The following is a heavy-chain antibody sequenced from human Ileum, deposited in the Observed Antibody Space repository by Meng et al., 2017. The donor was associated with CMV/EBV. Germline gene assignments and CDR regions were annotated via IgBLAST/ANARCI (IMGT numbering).Heavy chain of an antibody. CDR2: ISAYNGNT. D-gene: IGHD2-15*01. J-gene: IGHJ6*02. V-gene: IGHV1-18*01. CDR1: GYTFLSYG. CDR3: ARDLYCSGGSCYSHGMDV. Sequence: ASVKVSCKASGYTFLSYGISWVRQAPGQGLEWMGWISAYNGNTNYAQKLQGRVTMTTDTSTSTAYMELRSLRSDDTAVYYCARDLYCSGGSCYSHGMDVWGQGTTVTVSS.